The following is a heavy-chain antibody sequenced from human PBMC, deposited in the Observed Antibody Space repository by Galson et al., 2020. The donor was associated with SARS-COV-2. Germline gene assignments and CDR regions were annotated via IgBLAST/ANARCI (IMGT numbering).Heavy chain of an antibody. CDR2: ISTSSSYT. CDR1: GFPFSTYS. Sequence: GESLKISCAASGFPFSTYSMNWVRLAPGKGLEWVSSISTSSSYTYYVDSVKGRFSISRDNPRNSLYLQMNSLRAEDTAVYYCARDEGIRGYNKGRIYYGMDVWGQGTTVTVSS. J-gene: IGHJ6*02. CDR3: ARDEGIRGYNKGRIYYGMDV. D-gene: IGHD5-18*01. V-gene: IGHV3-21*01.